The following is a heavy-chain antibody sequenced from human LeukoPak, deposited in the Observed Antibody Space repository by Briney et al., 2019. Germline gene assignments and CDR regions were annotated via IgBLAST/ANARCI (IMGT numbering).Heavy chain of an antibody. CDR2: IYYSGST. J-gene: IGHJ4*02. D-gene: IGHD6-13*01. CDR3: ARATRSPGIAPVGGIYDS. V-gene: IGHV4-39*07. CDR1: GGSISSSSYY. Sequence: KASETLSLTCTVSGGSISSSSYYWGWIRQPPGKGLEWIGSIYYSGSTYYNPSLKSRVTISVDTSRYQFSLKLSSMTAADTAVYYCARATRSPGIAPVGGIYDSWGQGTLVTASP.